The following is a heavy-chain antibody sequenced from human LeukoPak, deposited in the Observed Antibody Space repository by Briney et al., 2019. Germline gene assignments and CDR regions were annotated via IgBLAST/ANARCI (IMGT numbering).Heavy chain of an antibody. V-gene: IGHV1-69*13. CDR3: ARAGRYCSSTSCYVLLPDY. CDR2: IIPIFGTA. Sequence: SVKVSCKASGGTFSSYAISWVRQAPGQGLEWMGGIIPIFGTANYAQKFQGRVTITADESTSTAYMELSSLRSEDTAVYYCARAGRYCSSTSCYVLLPDYWGQGTLVTVSS. CDR1: GGTFSSYA. D-gene: IGHD2-2*01. J-gene: IGHJ4*02.